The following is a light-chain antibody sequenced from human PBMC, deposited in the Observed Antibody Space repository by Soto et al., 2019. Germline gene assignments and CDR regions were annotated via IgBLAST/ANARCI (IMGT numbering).Light chain of an antibody. CDR1: QSVYNSF. Sequence: DIVLTQSPGTLSLSPEGRATLSCRASQSVYNSFLAWYQQRPGQAPRLLIFGVSSRATGIPDRFSGSGSGTDFTLTISRVEPEDFAVYYCQQYGSSPPTFGQGTKVETK. CDR3: QQYGSSPPT. V-gene: IGKV3-20*01. J-gene: IGKJ1*01. CDR2: GVS.